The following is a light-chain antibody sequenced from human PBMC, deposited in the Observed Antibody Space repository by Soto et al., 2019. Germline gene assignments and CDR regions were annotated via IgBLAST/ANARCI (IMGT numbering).Light chain of an antibody. CDR2: DAS. J-gene: IGKJ1*01. CDR3: QQRSNWPRT. V-gene: IGKV3-11*01. CDR1: QSVSSN. Sequence: EIVMTQSPATLSVSPGERATLSCRASQSVSSNLAWYQQKPGQAPRLLIYDASLRATGIPARFSGSGSGTDFTLTISSLEPEDFAVYYCQQRSNWPRTFGQGTKVDIK.